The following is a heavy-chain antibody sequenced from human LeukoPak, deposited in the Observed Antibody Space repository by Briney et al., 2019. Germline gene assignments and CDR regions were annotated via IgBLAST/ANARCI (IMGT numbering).Heavy chain of an antibody. CDR2: IYTSGST. Sequence: PSETLSLTCTVSGGSISSGSYYWSWTRQPAGKGLEWIGRIYTSGSTNYNPSLKSRVTISVDTSKNQFSLKLSSVTAADTAVYYCAREPTFLTGYSTWGQGTLVTVSS. J-gene: IGHJ4*02. CDR3: AREPTFLTGYST. V-gene: IGHV4-61*02. D-gene: IGHD3-9*01. CDR1: GGSISSGSYY.